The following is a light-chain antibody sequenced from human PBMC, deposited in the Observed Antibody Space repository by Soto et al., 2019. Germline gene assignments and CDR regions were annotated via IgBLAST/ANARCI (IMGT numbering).Light chain of an antibody. CDR3: LQYNSSPLT. CDR1: QSISSW. J-gene: IGKJ4*01. V-gene: IGKV1-5*01. Sequence: DIQMTQSPSTLSASVGDRVTITCRANQSISSWLAWYQQKPGKAPKLLISEGSSLQSGVPSRFSGSGSGAEFTLTISSLQPDDLATYYCLQYNSSPLTFGGGTKVEIK. CDR2: EGS.